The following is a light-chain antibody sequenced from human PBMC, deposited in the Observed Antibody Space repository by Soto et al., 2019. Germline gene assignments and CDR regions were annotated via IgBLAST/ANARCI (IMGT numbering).Light chain of an antibody. CDR2: DVT. Sequence: SALTQPRSVSGSPGQSITISCTGTSSDVGGYNYVSWYQQHPGKAPKLMIYDVTKRPSGVPDRFSGSKSGNTASLTISGLQAEDEADYCCCSYAGSYSYVFGTGTKVTVL. J-gene: IGLJ1*01. V-gene: IGLV2-11*01. CDR1: SSDVGGYNY. CDR3: CSYAGSYSYV.